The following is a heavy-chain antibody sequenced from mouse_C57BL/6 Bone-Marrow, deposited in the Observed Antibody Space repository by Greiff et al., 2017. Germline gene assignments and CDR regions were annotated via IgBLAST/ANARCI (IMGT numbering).Heavy chain of an antibody. D-gene: IGHD2-4*01. CDR2: INPSTGGT. J-gene: IGHJ1*03. Sequence: EVQLQQSGPELVKPGASVKISCKASGYSFTGYYMNWVKQSPEKSLEWIGEINPSTGGTTYNQKFKAKATLTVDKSSSTAYMQLKSLTSEDSAVYYCARDQYDYDGYFDVWGTGTTVTVSS. CDR3: ARDQYDYDGYFDV. CDR1: GYSFTGYY. V-gene: IGHV1-42*01.